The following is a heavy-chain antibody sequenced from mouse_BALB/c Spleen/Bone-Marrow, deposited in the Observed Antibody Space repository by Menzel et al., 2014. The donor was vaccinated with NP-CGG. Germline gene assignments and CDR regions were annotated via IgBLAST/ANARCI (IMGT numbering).Heavy chain of an antibody. J-gene: IGHJ3*01. V-gene: IGHV1-69*02. Sequence: VQLQESGAELVRPGASVELSCKASGYTFTSYWINWVKQRPGQGLEWIGNIYPSDSYTNYNQKFKDKATLTVDKSSSSAYMQLSSPTSEDSAVYDCTRSDSYYRYDCFAYWGQGTLVTVSA. CDR3: TRSDSYYRYDCFAY. CDR1: GYTFTSYW. CDR2: IYPSDSYT. D-gene: IGHD2-14*01.